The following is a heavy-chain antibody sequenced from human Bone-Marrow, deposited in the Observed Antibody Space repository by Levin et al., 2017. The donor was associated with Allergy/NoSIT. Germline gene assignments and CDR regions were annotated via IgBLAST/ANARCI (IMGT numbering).Heavy chain of an antibody. D-gene: IGHD2-2*01. CDR2: VSSTSSHI. Sequence: TGVSLRLSCIASGFSFSSYSMNWVRQAPGKGLEWLSSVSSTSSHIHYADSVKGRFTISRDNAKNSVSLEMNSLRADDTAVYYCGRESVAVAPAAPDYWGQGTLVTVSS. V-gene: IGHV3-21*01. CDR3: GRESVAVAPAAPDY. CDR1: GFSFSSYS. J-gene: IGHJ4*02.